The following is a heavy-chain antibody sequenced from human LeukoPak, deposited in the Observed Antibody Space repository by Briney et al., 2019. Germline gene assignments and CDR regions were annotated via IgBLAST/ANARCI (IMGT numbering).Heavy chain of an antibody. V-gene: IGHV3-7*04. CDR2: INQDGSEK. CDR1: GFTFSNAW. J-gene: IGHJ4*02. Sequence: GGSLRLSCAASGFTFSNAWMSWVRQAPGKGLEWVATINQDGSEKYYVDSVKGRFTISRDNAKNSLYLQMNSLRAEDTAVYFCARAFRQSDYWGQGTLVTVSS. CDR3: ARAFRQSDY.